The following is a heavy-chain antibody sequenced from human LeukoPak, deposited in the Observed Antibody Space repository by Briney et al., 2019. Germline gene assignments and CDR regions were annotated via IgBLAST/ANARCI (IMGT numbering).Heavy chain of an antibody. V-gene: IGHV1-24*01. J-gene: IGHJ3*02. CDR2: FDPEDGET. CDR3: ATDGNGRRYAFYI. D-gene: IGHD1-26*01. CDR1: GYTLTELS. Sequence: GASVKVSCKVSGYTLTELSMQWVRQAPGKGLEWMGGFDPEDGETIYAQKFQGRVTMTEDTSTDTAYMELSSLRSEDTAVYYCATDGNGRRYAFYIWGQGTMVTVSS.